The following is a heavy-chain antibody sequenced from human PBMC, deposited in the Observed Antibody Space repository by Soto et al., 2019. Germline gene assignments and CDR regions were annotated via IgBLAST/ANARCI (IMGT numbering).Heavy chain of an antibody. CDR2: IKQDGSEK. J-gene: IGHJ6*03. CDR1: RFTFSSYW. Sequence: EVQLVESGGGLVQPGGSLRLSCAASRFTFSSYWMSWVRQAPGKGLEWVANIKQDGSEKYYVDSVKGRFTISRDNAKNSLYLQMNSLRAEDTAVYYCARVFEPYYMDVWGKGTTVTVSS. V-gene: IGHV3-7*01. CDR3: ARVFEPYYMDV.